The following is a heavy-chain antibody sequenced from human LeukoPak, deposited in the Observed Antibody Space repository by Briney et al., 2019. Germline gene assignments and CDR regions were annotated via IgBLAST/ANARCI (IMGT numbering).Heavy chain of an antibody. V-gene: IGHV3-7*01. Sequence: GGSLRLSCAASGFTFSSYWMSWVRQAPGKGLEWVADIKQDGSEKNYVDSVKGRFTISRDNAKNSLSLQMNSLRAEDTAVYYCARKNYDFLSGGPKHFDYWGQGTLVTVSS. CDR1: GFTFSSYW. D-gene: IGHD3-3*01. J-gene: IGHJ4*02. CDR3: ARKNYDFLSGGPKHFDY. CDR2: IKQDGSEK.